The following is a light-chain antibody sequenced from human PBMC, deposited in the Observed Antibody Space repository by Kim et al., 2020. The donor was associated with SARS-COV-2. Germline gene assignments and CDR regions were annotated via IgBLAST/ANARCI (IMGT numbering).Light chain of an antibody. CDR1: QSIDTY. Sequence: PGERASRSCRASQSIDTYLAWYQQRPGQAPRLLVYDASNRATGVPDRFSGSGSGTDFTLTISSLEPEDFSTYYCQQRNSWPPAVTFGGGTKVDIK. V-gene: IGKV3-11*01. CDR2: DAS. CDR3: QQRNSWPPAVT. J-gene: IGKJ4*01.